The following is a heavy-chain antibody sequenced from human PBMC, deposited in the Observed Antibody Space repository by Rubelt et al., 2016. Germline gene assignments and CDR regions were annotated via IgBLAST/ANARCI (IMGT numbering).Heavy chain of an antibody. D-gene: IGHD5-12*01. CDR2: TYYKSKWNN. CDR3: ARAAGAYVCKIDF. J-gene: IGHJ4*02. CDR1: VSSNSAT. Sequence: VSSNSATWIWLRQSPSRGLEWLGRTYYKSKWNNDYAVSVKSRISINPDTSKNQFSLQLDSVTPDDTAMYYCARAAGAYVCKIDFWGQGSPVSVSS. V-gene: IGHV6-1*01.